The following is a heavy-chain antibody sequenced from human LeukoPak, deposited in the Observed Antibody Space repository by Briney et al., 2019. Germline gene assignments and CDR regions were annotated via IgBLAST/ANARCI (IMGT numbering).Heavy chain of an antibody. D-gene: IGHD6-13*01. J-gene: IGHJ4*02. V-gene: IGHV3-21*01. CDR3: ARDQEYSSSWRNKDVDY. CDR1: GFTFSSYA. CDR2: ISSSSSYI. Sequence: PGGSLRLSCAASGFTFSSYAMSWVRQAPGKGLEWVSSISSSSSYIYYADSVRGRFTISRDNAKNSLYLQMNSLRAEDTAVYYCARDQEYSSSWRNKDVDYWGQGTLVTVSS.